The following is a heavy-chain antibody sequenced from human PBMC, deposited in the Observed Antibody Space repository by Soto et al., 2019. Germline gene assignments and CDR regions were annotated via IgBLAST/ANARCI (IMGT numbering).Heavy chain of an antibody. Sequence: SETLSLTCTVSGASIKSYYWSWIRQPPGKGLEWIGYIYYSGSTNYNPSLKSRVTISVDTSKNQFSLKLSSVTAADTAVYYCARDGGRYYAMDVWGQGTTVTVSS. D-gene: IGHD3-3*01. CDR3: ARDGGRYYAMDV. CDR1: GASIKSYY. V-gene: IGHV4-59*01. CDR2: IYYSGST. J-gene: IGHJ6*02.